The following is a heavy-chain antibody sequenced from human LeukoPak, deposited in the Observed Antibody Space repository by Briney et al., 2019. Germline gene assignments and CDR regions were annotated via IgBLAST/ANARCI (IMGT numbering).Heavy chain of an antibody. CDR1: GYTFTGYY. Sequence: ASVKVSCKASGYTFTGYYMHWVRQAPGQGLEWMGWINPNSGGTNYAQKFQGRVTMTRDTSISTAYMELSRLRSDDTAVYYCARAAVGAAGYFDYWGRGTLVTVSS. CDR2: INPNSGGT. V-gene: IGHV1-2*02. J-gene: IGHJ4*02. CDR3: ARAAVGAAGYFDY. D-gene: IGHD1-26*01.